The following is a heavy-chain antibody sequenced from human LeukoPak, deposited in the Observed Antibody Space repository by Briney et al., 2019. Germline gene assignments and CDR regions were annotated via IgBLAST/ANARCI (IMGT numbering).Heavy chain of an antibody. Sequence: ASVKVSCKASGYTFTSYGISWVRQAPGQGLEWMGWISAYNGNTNYAQKLQGRVTMTTDTSTSTAYMELRSLRSDDTAVYYCARARGGIAARPGPYYMDVWGKGTTVTVSS. V-gene: IGHV1-18*01. CDR2: ISAYNGNT. CDR1: GYTFTSYG. D-gene: IGHD6-6*01. J-gene: IGHJ6*03. CDR3: ARARGGIAARPGPYYMDV.